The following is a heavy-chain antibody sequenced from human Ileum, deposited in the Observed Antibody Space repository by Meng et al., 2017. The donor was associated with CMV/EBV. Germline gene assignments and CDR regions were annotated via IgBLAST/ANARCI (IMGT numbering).Heavy chain of an antibody. Sequence: EVVLLGSGGDLVQPGGVLRLSCAASGFTFSTYTMIWVRQAPGKGLEWVSYISDSGETTYYADSVKGRFTISRDKSKNTLYLQMNSLRAEDTAVYHCVKGHWGDVWGKGTTVTVSS. J-gene: IGHJ6*04. CDR3: VKGHWGDV. CDR1: GFTFSTYT. V-gene: IGHV3-23*01. CDR2: ISDSGETT. D-gene: IGHD7-27*01.